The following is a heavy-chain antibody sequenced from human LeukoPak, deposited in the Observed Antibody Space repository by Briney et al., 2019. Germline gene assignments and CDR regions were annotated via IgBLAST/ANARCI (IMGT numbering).Heavy chain of an antibody. CDR3: ARGATISETGYFDF. D-gene: IGHD5-24*01. CDR1: GGSFSRYY. V-gene: IGHV4-34*01. J-gene: IGHJ4*03. CDR2: IDHRGDT. Sequence: ASETLSLTCAVYGGSFSRYYRSWIRQSPGKGLEWIAEIDHRGDTNYNPSVKSRVTISVDTSKNQFSLKVRSLSAADTAVYYCARGATISETGYFDFWGQGTLVTVSS.